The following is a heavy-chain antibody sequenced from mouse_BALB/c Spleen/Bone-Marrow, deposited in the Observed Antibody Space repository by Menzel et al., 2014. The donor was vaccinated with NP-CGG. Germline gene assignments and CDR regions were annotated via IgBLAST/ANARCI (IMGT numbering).Heavy chain of an antibody. CDR2: IDPSDSET. J-gene: IGHJ4*01. CDR3: ARGFGMDY. Sequence: VQLQESGPQLVRPGASVKISCTASGYSFTSYWMHWVKQRPGQGLEWIGMIDPSDSETRLNQKFKDKATLTVDKSSSTAYMQLSSPTSEDSAVYYCARGFGMDYWGQGTSVTVSS. CDR1: GYSFTSYW. V-gene: IGHV1S126*01.